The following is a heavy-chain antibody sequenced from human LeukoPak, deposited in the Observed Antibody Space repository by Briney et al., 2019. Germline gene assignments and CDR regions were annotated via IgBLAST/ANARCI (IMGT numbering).Heavy chain of an antibody. CDR3: ARDLYYDSSDYYPSFDY. J-gene: IGHJ4*02. Sequence: GGSLRLSCAASGFTFSSYAMSWVRQAPGKGLEWVSYISSSSSTIYYADSVKGRFTISRDNAKNSLYLQMNSLRDEDTAVYYCARDLYYDSSDYYPSFDYWGQGTLVTVSS. CDR1: GFTFSSYA. D-gene: IGHD3-22*01. CDR2: ISSSSSTI. V-gene: IGHV3-48*02.